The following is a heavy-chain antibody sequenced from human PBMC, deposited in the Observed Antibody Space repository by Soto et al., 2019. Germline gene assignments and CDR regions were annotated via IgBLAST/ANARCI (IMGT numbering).Heavy chain of an antibody. CDR2: IYYSGST. J-gene: IGHJ6*03. CDR1: GGSIGSYY. CDR3: ARDSGHYYYMDV. Sequence: PSETLSLTCTVSGGSIGSYYWSWIRQPPGKGLEWIGYIYYSGSTNYNPSLKSRVTISVDTSKNQFSLKLSSVTAADTAVYYCARDSGHYYYMDVWGKGTTVTVSS. V-gene: IGHV4-59*01. D-gene: IGHD1-1*01.